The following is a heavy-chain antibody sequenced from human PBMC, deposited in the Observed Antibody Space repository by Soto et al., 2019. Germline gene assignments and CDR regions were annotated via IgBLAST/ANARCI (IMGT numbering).Heavy chain of an antibody. V-gene: IGHV4-59*01. J-gene: IGHJ4*02. D-gene: IGHD4-17*01. CDR2: IYYSGST. Sequence: SETLSLTCTVSGGSISSYYWSWIRQPPGKGLEWIGYIYYSGSTNYNPSLKSRVTISADTSKNQFSLKLSSVTAADTAVYYCARADYGGHFDYWGQGTLVTVSS. CDR3: ARADYGGHFDY. CDR1: GGSISSYY.